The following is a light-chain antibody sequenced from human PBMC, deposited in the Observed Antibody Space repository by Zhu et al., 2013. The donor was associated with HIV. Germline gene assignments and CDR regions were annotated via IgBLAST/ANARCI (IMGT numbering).Light chain of an antibody. V-gene: IGKV3-20*01. CDR3: QQYGRSPWT. CDR1: QSVSSSN. CDR2: GAS. J-gene: IGKJ1*01. Sequence: EVVLTQSPGTLSLSPGERATLSCRASQSVSSSNLAWYQQKPGQAPRVLIYGASSRATGIPDRFSGSGSGTDFTLTISRLDPEDFAVYYCQQYGRSPWTFGQGTKVEIK.